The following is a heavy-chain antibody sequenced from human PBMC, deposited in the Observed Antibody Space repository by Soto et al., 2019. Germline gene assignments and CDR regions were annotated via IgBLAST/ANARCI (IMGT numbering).Heavy chain of an antibody. CDR3: AREGGESSDGLYYFDS. V-gene: IGHV4-30-4*01. D-gene: IGHD3-16*01. Sequence: QVQLQESGPGLVKPSQTLSLTCTASGGSTSSDNYWSWIRQPPGKGLEWIGHIYYSGNTDYNPSLKSRLAISIDTSKNQFSLKLSSVTAADTAVYFCAREGGESSDGLYYFDSWGQGSLVTVSS. CDR2: IYYSGNT. J-gene: IGHJ4*02. CDR1: GGSTSSDNY.